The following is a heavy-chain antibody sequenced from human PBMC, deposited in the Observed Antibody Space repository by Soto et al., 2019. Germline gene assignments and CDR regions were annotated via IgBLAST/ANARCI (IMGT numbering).Heavy chain of an antibody. Sequence: SETLSLTCTVSGGSISSYYWSWIRQPPGKGLEWIGYTYYSGSTDYNPSLKSRVTISVDRSKNQFSLKLSSVTAADTAVYFCARASLGYCSSTSCYVYYYYMDVWGKGTTVTVSS. D-gene: IGHD2-2*01. V-gene: IGHV4-59*01. CDR3: ARASLGYCSSTSCYVYYYYMDV. CDR1: GGSISSYY. J-gene: IGHJ6*03. CDR2: TYYSGST.